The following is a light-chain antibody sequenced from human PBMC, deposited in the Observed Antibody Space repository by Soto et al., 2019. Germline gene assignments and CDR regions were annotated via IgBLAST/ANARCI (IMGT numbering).Light chain of an antibody. J-gene: IGKJ1*01. V-gene: IGKV3-15*01. CDR3: HQYNNWPPWT. CDR2: GAS. CDR1: QSVSSN. Sequence: EIVMTQSPATLSESPGERATLSCRASQSVSSNLAWYQQKPGQAPRLLIYGASTRATGIPARFSGSGSGTEFTLTISSLQSEDFAVYYCHQYNNWPPWTFGHGTKVDIK.